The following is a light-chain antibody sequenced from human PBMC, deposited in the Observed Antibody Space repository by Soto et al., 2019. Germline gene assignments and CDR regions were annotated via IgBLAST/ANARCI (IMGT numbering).Light chain of an antibody. Sequence: EIVLTQSPGTLSLSPGERATLSCRASQSVSSSYLAWYQQKPGQAPRLLIYGASRRATGIPDRFSGSGSGTDFTLTISRLEPEDFAVYYCQQYGSSPGLTFGVGTKVEIK. J-gene: IGKJ4*01. CDR3: QQYGSSPGLT. V-gene: IGKV3-20*01. CDR1: QSVSSSY. CDR2: GAS.